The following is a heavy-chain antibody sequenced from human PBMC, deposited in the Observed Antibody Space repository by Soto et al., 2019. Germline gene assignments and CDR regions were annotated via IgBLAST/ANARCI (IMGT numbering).Heavy chain of an antibody. D-gene: IGHD3-22*01. Sequence: QVQLVQSGAEVKKPGASVKVSCKASGYTFTSYGISWVRQAPGQGLEWMGWISAYNGNTNYAQKLQGRVTMTTDTSKSTADMELRSLRSDDTAVYYCARDGYYDSSGYYSHYYYGMDVWGQGTTVTVSS. J-gene: IGHJ6*02. CDR1: GYTFTSYG. V-gene: IGHV1-18*01. CDR3: ARDGYYDSSGYYSHYYYGMDV. CDR2: ISAYNGNT.